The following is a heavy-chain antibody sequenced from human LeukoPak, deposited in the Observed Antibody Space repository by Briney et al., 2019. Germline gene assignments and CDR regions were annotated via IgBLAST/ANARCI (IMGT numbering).Heavy chain of an antibody. CDR1: GFTFSNYW. CDR3: ARIGYSSSSFDY. V-gene: IGHV3-7*01. Sequence: GGSLRLSCAASGFTFSNYWMSWVRQPPGKGLEWVANINQDGSVKYYVAPLKGRFTISRDNAKNSVFLHMISLRAEDTAVYYCARIGYSSSSFDYWGQGTLVTVSS. CDR2: INQDGSVK. D-gene: IGHD6-6*01. J-gene: IGHJ4*02.